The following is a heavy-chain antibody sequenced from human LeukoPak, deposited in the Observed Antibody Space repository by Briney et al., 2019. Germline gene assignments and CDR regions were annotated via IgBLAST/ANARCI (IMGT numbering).Heavy chain of an antibody. CDR3: ARGVTPFDY. Sequence: SETLSLTCTISGYSISSGYYWGWIRQPPGKGLEWIGSMYHSGSTYYNPSLKSRVTISVDTSKNQFSLKLSSVTAADTAVYYCARGVTPFDYWGQGTLVTVSS. V-gene: IGHV4-38-2*02. CDR2: MYHSGST. D-gene: IGHD2-21*02. J-gene: IGHJ4*02. CDR1: GYSISSGYY.